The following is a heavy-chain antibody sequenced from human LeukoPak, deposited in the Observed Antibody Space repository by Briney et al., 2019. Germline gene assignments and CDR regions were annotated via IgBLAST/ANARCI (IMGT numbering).Heavy chain of an antibody. CDR3: ALIDYYNYALVY. V-gene: IGHV4-59*01. D-gene: IGHD3-10*01. CDR2: IYYSGST. J-gene: IGHJ4*02. Sequence: SETLSLTCSVSGGSINSYYWSWIRQPPGKGLEWIGYIYYSGSTNYSPSLKSRVSISDTSKNQFSLNLRSVTAADPAVFYCALIDYYNYALVYWGQGTLVTVSS. CDR1: GGSINSYY.